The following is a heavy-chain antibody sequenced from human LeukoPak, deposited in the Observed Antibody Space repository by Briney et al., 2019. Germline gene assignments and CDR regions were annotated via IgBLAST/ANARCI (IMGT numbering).Heavy chain of an antibody. CDR1: GGSFSGYY. CDR3: HDSGSYYSNRFDP. CDR2: INHSGST. D-gene: IGHD3-10*01. J-gene: IGHJ5*02. V-gene: IGHV4-34*01. Sequence: PSETLSLTCAVYGGSFSGYYWSWIRQPPGKGLEWIGEINHSGSTNYNPSLKSRVTISVDTSKNQFSLKLSSVTAADTAVYYCHDSGSYYSNRFDPWGQGTLVTVSS.